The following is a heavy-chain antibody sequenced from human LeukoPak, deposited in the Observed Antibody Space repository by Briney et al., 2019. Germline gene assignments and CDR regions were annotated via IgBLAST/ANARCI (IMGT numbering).Heavy chain of an antibody. CDR3: ARARNEDTIFGVVTYDYFDY. J-gene: IGHJ4*02. CDR2: INSNSRYI. V-gene: IGHV3-21*01. D-gene: IGHD3-3*01. CDR1: GLTFSSYS. Sequence: GGSLRLSCAASGLTFSSYSMNWVRQAPGKGLEWVPYINSNSRYIYYADTVNRRLTISRDNAKNSLYLQMNSLRAEDTAVYYCARARNEDTIFGVVTYDYFDYWGQGTLVTVSS.